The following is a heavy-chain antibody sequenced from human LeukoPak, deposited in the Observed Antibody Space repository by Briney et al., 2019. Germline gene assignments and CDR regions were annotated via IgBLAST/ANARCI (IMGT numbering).Heavy chain of an antibody. Sequence: SETLSLTCAVYGGSFSGYYWSWIRHPPGKGLEWIGEINHSGSTNYNPSLKSRVTISVDTSKNQFSLKLSSVTAADTAVYYCARPRIAARSPFDYWGQGTLVTVSS. J-gene: IGHJ4*02. CDR2: INHSGST. D-gene: IGHD6-6*01. CDR3: ARPRIAARSPFDY. CDR1: GGSFSGYY. V-gene: IGHV4-34*01.